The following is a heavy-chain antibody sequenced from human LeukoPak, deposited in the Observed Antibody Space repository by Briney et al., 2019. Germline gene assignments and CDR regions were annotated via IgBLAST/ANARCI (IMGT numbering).Heavy chain of an antibody. CDR3: LRERKQVWVNVFDY. D-gene: IGHD1-26*01. V-gene: IGHV4-61*02. Sequence: PSQTLSLTCTVSGGSLSSGTYYWSWIRQPAGKGLEWIGRISTCENTNYNPSLQSQATISVDTSKNQFSLKLTSVTAADTAVYYCLRERKQVWVNVFDYWGQGTLVTVSS. CDR2: ISTCENT. CDR1: GGSLSSGTYY. J-gene: IGHJ4*02.